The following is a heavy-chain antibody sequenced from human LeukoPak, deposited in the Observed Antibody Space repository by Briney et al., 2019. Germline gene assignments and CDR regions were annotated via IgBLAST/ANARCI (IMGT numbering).Heavy chain of an antibody. V-gene: IGHV1-2*02. CDR2: INPNSGGT. J-gene: IGHJ1*01. Sequence: ASVKVSCKASGYTFTGYYMHWVRQAPGQGLEWMGWINPNSGGTNYAQKFQGRVTMTRDTSISTAHMELSRLRSDDTAVYYCARGTTYYYDSSGSVGYFQHWGQGTLVTVSS. D-gene: IGHD3-22*01. CDR3: ARGTTYYYDSSGSVGYFQH. CDR1: GYTFTGYY.